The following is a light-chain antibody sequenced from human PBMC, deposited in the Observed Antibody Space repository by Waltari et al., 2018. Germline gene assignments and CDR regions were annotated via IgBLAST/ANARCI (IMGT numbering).Light chain of an antibody. CDR1: SRDVGAYDY. J-gene: IGLJ1*01. CDR2: EVR. Sequence: QSALTQPPSASGAPGQSVTISCTGTSRDVGAYDYVSWYPQSPGKSPRLLIYEVRKRPSGVPARFSGSKSGNTASLTVSGLQAEDEADYYCSSYGGSDSYVFGSGTKVTV. CDR3: SSYGGSDSYV. V-gene: IGLV2-8*01.